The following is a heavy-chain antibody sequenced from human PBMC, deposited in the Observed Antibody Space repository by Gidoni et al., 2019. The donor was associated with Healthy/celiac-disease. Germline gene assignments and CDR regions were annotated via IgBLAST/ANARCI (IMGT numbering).Heavy chain of an antibody. V-gene: IGHV3-30-3*01. CDR1: GFTFSSYA. CDR3: ASLGYCSSTSCSPFDY. CDR2: ISYDGSNK. D-gene: IGHD2-2*01. Sequence: QVQLVESGGGVVQPGRSLRLSCAASGFTFSSYAMHWVRQAPGKGLEWVAVISYDGSNKYYADSVKGRFTISRDNSKNTLYLQMNSLRAEDTAVYYGASLGYCSSTSCSPFDYWGQGTLVTVSS. J-gene: IGHJ4*02.